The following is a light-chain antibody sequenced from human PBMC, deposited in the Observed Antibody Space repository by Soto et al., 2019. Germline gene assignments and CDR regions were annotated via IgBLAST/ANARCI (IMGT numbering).Light chain of an antibody. CDR3: SSYTSSSTNWV. J-gene: IGLJ3*02. CDR1: SSDIGAYDF. CDR2: EVN. V-gene: IGLV2-14*01. Sequence: QSVLTQPASVSGSPGQSITISCTGTSSDIGAYDFVSWYQQYPGKAPKLMIHEVNSRPSGVSARFSASKSGNTASLTISGLQAEDEADYYCSSYTSSSTNWVFGGGTKLTVL.